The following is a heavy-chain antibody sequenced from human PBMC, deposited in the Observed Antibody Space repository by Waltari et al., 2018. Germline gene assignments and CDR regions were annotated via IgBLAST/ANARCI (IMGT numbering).Heavy chain of an antibody. J-gene: IGHJ4*02. CDR2: IKSKTDGGTT. V-gene: IGHV3-15*01. D-gene: IGHD3-9*01. Sequence: EVQLVESGGGLVKPGGSLRLSCAASGFTFSNAWMRWVRQAPVKGLEWVGRIKSKTDGGTTDYAAPVKGRFTISRDDSKNTLYLQMNSLKTEDTAMYYCTTYYDILTGTSFDYWGQGTLVTVFS. CDR3: TTYYDILTGTSFDY. CDR1: GFTFSNAW.